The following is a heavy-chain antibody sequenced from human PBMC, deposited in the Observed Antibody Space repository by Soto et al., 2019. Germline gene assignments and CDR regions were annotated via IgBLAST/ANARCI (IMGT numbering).Heavy chain of an antibody. CDR2: INHSGST. CDR3: ARGISLTVEVQRDAPGKYYFDS. CDR1: VGPSVVTT. V-gene: IGHV4-34*01. D-gene: IGHD3-9*01. Sequence: SETLSSPAQSMVGPSVVTTGAGSASPQGRGWSGLGEINHSGSTNSNPSLKSRVTISADTSKNQFSLKLSSVTAADTAVYYCARGISLTVEVQRDAPGKYYFDSWGQGTLVTVSS. J-gene: IGHJ4*02.